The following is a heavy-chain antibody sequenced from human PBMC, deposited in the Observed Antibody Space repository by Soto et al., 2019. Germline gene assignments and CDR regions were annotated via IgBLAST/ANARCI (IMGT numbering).Heavy chain of an antibody. J-gene: IGHJ4*02. Sequence: GASVKVSCKASGYTFTSYGISWVRQAPGQGLEWMGWISAYNGNTNYAQKLQGRVTMTTDTSTSTAYMELRSLRSDDTAVYYCARDLDIVVVPAAMVPPHFDYWGQGTLVTVSS. CDR1: GYTFTSYG. D-gene: IGHD2-2*01. V-gene: IGHV1-18*01. CDR3: ARDLDIVVVPAAMVPPHFDY. CDR2: ISAYNGNT.